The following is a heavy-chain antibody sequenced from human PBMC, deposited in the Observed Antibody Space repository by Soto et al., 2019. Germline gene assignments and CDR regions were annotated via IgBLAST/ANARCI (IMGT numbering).Heavy chain of an antibody. Sequence: QVQLQQWGAGLLKPSETLSLTCAVYGGSFSGYYWSWIRQPPGKGLEWIGEINHSGSTNYNPSLKSRVTISVDPSKNQFSLKLSSVTAADTAVYYCARELRVVVAAVVEWFDPWGQGTLVTVSS. CDR3: ARELRVVVAAVVEWFDP. J-gene: IGHJ5*02. D-gene: IGHD2-15*01. CDR2: INHSGST. CDR1: GGSFSGYY. V-gene: IGHV4-34*01.